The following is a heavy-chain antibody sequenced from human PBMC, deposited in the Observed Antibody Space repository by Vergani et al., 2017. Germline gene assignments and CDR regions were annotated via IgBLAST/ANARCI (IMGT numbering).Heavy chain of an antibody. Sequence: QVQLVESGGGVVQPGRSLRLSCAASGFTFSSYGMHWVRQAPGKGLEWVAVISDDGSNKYYADSVKGRFTISRDNSKNTLYLQMNSLRAEDTAVYYCAKDLEAGHNLVDTAMAVDYWGQGTLVTVSS. J-gene: IGHJ4*02. D-gene: IGHD5-18*01. CDR1: GFTFSSYG. V-gene: IGHV3-30*18. CDR3: AKDLEAGHNLVDTAMAVDY. CDR2: ISDDGSNK.